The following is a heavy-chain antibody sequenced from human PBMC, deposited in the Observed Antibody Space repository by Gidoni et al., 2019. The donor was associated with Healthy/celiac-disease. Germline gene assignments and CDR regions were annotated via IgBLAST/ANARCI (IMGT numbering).Heavy chain of an antibody. Sequence: LQLVLSWGGLIKLAGSLRPSCAASGFTFSSYSMNWVRQAPGKGLEWGASISSSSSYRYYADSVKGRFTISRDNAKNSLYLQMNSLRAEETAVYYCARVLLAPRFDPWGQGTLVTVSS. D-gene: IGHD3-3*01. V-gene: IGHV3-21*01. CDR1: GFTFSSYS. CDR3: ARVLLAPRFDP. J-gene: IGHJ5*02. CDR2: ISSSSSYR.